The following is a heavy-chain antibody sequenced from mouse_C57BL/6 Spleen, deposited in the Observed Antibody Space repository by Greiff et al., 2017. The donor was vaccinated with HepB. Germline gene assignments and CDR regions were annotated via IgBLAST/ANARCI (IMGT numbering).Heavy chain of an antibody. D-gene: IGHD1-1*01. CDR2: ISDGGSYT. Sequence: EVNLVESGGGLVKPGGSLKLSCAASGFTFSSYAMSWVRQTPEKRLEWVATISDGGSYTYYPDNVKGRFTISRDNAKNNLYLQMSHLKSEDTAMYYCARDPPYYYGSSYGYFDVWGTGTTVTVSS. CDR3: ARDPPYYYGSSYGYFDV. CDR1: GFTFSSYA. V-gene: IGHV5-4*01. J-gene: IGHJ1*03.